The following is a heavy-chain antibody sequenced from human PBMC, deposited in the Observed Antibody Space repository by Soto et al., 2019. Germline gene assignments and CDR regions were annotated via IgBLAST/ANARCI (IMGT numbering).Heavy chain of an antibody. V-gene: IGHV3-48*03. CDR1: GFTFISYE. CDR3: ARDRYYYDSSGYLRFDY. D-gene: IGHD3-22*01. J-gene: IGHJ4*02. CDR2: ISSSGSTI. Sequence: PGGSLRLSCAASGFTFISYEMNWVRQAPGKGLEWVSYISSSGSTIYYADSVKGRFTISRDNAKNSLYLQMNSLRAEDTAVYYCARDRYYYDSSGYLRFDYWGQGTLVTVSS.